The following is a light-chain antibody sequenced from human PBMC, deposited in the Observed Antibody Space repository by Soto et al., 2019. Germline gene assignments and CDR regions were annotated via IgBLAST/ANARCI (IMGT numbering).Light chain of an antibody. CDR3: GTWDSSLSAWV. V-gene: IGLV1-51*01. J-gene: IGLJ3*02. CDR2: DSV. CDR1: SSNIGHSS. Sequence: QSVLTQPPSVSAAPGQKVTISCSGSSSNIGHSSVFCYRQLPGTAPKLVIFDSVNRPSGIPDRFSGSKSGTSATLGVTGLQTGDEADYYCGTWDSSLSAWVFGGGTKLTVL.